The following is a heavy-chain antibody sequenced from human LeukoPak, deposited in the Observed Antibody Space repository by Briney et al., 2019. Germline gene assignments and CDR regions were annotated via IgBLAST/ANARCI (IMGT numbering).Heavy chain of an antibody. D-gene: IGHD6-19*01. CDR1: GYSFATYW. J-gene: IGHJ4*02. CDR2: IYPGDSDS. CDR3: ARSDYSSGWYGAY. V-gene: IGHV5-51*01. Sequence: GDSLKISCKGSGYSFATYWIGWVRQMPGKGLEWMGIIYPGDSDSRYSPSFQGQVTISADKSISTAYLQWSSLKASDTAMYYCARSDYSSGWYGAYWGQGTLVTVSS.